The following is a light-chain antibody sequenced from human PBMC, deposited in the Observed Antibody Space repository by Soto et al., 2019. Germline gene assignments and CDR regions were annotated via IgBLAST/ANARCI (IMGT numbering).Light chain of an antibody. CDR2: QAS. CDR1: QGISTW. V-gene: IGKV1-5*03. Sequence: DIQITQSPSSVSASVGDRVTITCRASQGISTWLAWYQQKPGKAPNLLISQASSLESGVPSRFSGSGSETEFTLTISGLQPDDFASYYCQQYNSYSWTFGQGTKVDIK. CDR3: QQYNSYSWT. J-gene: IGKJ1*01.